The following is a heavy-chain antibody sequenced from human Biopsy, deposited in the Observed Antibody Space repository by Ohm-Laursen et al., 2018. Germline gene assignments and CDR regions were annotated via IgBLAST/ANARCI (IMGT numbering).Heavy chain of an antibody. CDR3: ARDGKRWDYSTYFSWHFDL. CDR1: GFTFTSYA. J-gene: IGHJ2*01. V-gene: IGHV3-30*03. Sequence: SLRLSCTASGFTFTSYAMHWVRQAPGKGLEWVAVISYDGSGEYYVDSLQGRFIISRDNPKNTVDLQMYSLRAEDTAVYFCARDGKRWDYSTYFSWHFDLWGRGTLVTVSS. CDR2: ISYDGSGE. D-gene: IGHD4-11*01.